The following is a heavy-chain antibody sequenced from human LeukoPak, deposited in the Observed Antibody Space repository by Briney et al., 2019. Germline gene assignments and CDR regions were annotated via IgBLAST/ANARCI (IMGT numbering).Heavy chain of an antibody. J-gene: IGHJ5*02. V-gene: IGHV4-39*01. CDR2: IYSTGNT. Sequence: PSETLSLTCTVSGGSISSSSNYWGWIRQPPGKGLEWIGTIYSTGNTYYNPSLKSRLTISVDTFKNQFSLKLSSVTAADTAVYYCARGGESGYDTWGQGSLVTVSS. CDR3: ARGGESGYDT. D-gene: IGHD5-12*01. CDR1: GGSISSSSNY.